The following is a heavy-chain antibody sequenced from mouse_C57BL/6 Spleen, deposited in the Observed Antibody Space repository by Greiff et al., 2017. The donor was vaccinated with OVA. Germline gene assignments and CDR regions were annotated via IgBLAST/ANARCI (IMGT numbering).Heavy chain of an antibody. V-gene: IGHV1-26*01. CDR1: GYTFTDYY. CDR2: INPNNGGT. CDR3: ARALYGSSWYFDV. D-gene: IGHD1-1*01. Sequence: EVKLQQSGPELVKPGASVKISCKASGYTFTDYYMNWVKQSHGKSLEWIGDINPNNGGTSYNQKFKGKATLTVDKSSSTAYMELRSLTSEDSAVYYCARALYGSSWYFDVWGTGTTVTVSS. J-gene: IGHJ1*03.